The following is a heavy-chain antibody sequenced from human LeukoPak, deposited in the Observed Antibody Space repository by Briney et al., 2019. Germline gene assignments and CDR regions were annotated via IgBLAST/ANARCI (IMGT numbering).Heavy chain of an antibody. CDR2: IWYDGSNK. Sequence: GGSLRLSCAASGFTFSSYGMHWVRQAPGKGLEWVAVIWYDGSNKYYADSVKGRFTISRDNSKNTLYLQMSSLRAEDTAVYYCARRIAAAKHFDYWGQGTLVTVSS. V-gene: IGHV3-33*01. CDR3: ARRIAAAKHFDY. D-gene: IGHD6-13*01. J-gene: IGHJ4*02. CDR1: GFTFSSYG.